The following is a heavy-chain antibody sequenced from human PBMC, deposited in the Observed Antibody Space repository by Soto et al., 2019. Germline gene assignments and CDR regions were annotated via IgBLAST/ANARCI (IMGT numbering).Heavy chain of an antibody. CDR2: TRNKANSYTT. J-gene: IGHJ6*02. V-gene: IGHV3-72*01. CDR3: AREGIAAAGYYYYYGMDV. D-gene: IGHD6-13*01. Sequence: GGSLRLSCAASGFTFSDHYMDWVRQAPGKGLEWVGRTRNKANSYTTEYAASVKGRFTISRDDSKNSLYLQMNSLKTEDTAVYYCAREGIAAAGYYYYYGMDVWGQGTTVIVSS. CDR1: GFTFSDHY.